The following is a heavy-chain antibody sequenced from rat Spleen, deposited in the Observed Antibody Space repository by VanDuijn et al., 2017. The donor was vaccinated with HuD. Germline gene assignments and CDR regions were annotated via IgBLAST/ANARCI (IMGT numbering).Heavy chain of an antibody. D-gene: IGHD1-10*01. CDR3: ARPNNYYVMDA. V-gene: IGHV5-29*01. CDR2: ISYDGGST. CDR1: GFTFSSFD. J-gene: IGHJ4*01. Sequence: EVQLVESDGGLVQPGRSLKLSCVASGFTFSSFDMAWVRQAPKRGLEWVAYISYDGGSTYFRDSVKGRFTISRDNAKSTLYLQMDSLRSEDTATYYCARPNNYYVMDAWGQGASVTVSS.